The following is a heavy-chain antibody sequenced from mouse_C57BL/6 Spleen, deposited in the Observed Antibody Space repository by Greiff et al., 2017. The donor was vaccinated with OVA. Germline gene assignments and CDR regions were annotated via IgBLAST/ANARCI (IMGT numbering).Heavy chain of an antibody. V-gene: IGHV5-16*01. D-gene: IGHD2-5*01. CDR2: INYDGSST. J-gene: IGHJ2*01. CDR3: ARNYYSNYFDY. CDR1: GFTFSDYY. Sequence: EVNVVESEGGLVQPGSSMKLSCTASGFTFSDYYMAWVRQVPEKGLEWVANINYDGSSTYYLDSLKSRFIISRDNAKNILYLQMSSLKSEDTATYYCARNYYSNYFDYWGQGTTLTVSS.